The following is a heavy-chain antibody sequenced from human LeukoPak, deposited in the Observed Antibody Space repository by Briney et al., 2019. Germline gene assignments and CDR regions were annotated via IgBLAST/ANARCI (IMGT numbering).Heavy chain of an antibody. V-gene: IGHV4-4*07. CDR3: ARDFYSSGNYYDRVGFDY. D-gene: IGHD3-10*01. CDR1: GGSISSYY. J-gene: IGHJ4*02. CDR2: IYNSGNT. Sequence: SENLSLTCTVSGGSISSYYWSWIRQPPGKGLEWIGRIYNSGNTNYNPSLRSRVTMSVDASKNQFSLKLNPVTAADTAIYYCARDFYSSGNYYDRVGFDYWGQGTLVTVSS.